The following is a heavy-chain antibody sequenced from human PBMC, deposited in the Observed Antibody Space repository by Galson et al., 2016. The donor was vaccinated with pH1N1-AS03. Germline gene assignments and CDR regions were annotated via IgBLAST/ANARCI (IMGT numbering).Heavy chain of an antibody. J-gene: IGHJ3*02. V-gene: IGHV3-23*01. D-gene: IGHD6-19*01. CDR2: ISVRGGIT. Sequence: SLRLSCAGSGFTFDAYAMSWVRQAPGKGLEWVSGISVRGGITFYADSVKGRFTISRDNSKNTLYLQMNSLRAEDTAVYYCAKGSSGWAHDAFDIWGQGTMVTVSS. CDR3: AKGSSGWAHDAFDI. CDR1: GFTFDAYA.